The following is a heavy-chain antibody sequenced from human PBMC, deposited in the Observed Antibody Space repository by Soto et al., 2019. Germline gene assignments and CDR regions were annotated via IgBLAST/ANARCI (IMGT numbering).Heavy chain of an antibody. CDR3: ASKAFGTTYYGY. CDR2: IHMSGSPI. Sequence: GGSLRLSCVTSGFTFSSYEMNWVRQAPGKGLEWLSYIHMSGSPIYYADSVRGRFTISRDNAKNSLFLEMSSLRAEDTAIYYCASKAFGTTYYGYWGQGTLVTVSS. V-gene: IGHV3-48*03. CDR1: GFTFSSYE. D-gene: IGHD3-10*01. J-gene: IGHJ4*02.